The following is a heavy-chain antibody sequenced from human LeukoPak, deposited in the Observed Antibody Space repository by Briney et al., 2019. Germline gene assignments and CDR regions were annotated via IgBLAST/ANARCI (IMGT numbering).Heavy chain of an antibody. Sequence: PSETLSLTCTVSGGSVSSYYWSWIRQPPGKGLEWIGYIYYSGSTNYNPSLKSRVTISVDTSKNQFSLKLSSVTAADTAVYYRARGSSEYAFDIWGQGTMVTVSS. CDR2: IYYSGST. V-gene: IGHV4-59*02. D-gene: IGHD3-22*01. J-gene: IGHJ3*02. CDR1: GGSVSSYY. CDR3: ARGSSEYAFDI.